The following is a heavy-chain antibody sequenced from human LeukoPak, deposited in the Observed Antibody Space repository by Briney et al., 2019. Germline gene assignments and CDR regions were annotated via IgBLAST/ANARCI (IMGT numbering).Heavy chain of an antibody. J-gene: IGHJ4*02. V-gene: IGHV3-23*01. CDR3: AKAPMYGGYPDY. D-gene: IGHD5-12*01. Sequence: GGSLRLSCAASGFTFSSYAMSWVRQAPGKGLEWVSSISSGGSTYYADSVQGRFTISRDNSKNTLYLQMNSLRAEDTAVHYCAKAPMYGGYPDYWGQGTLVTVSS. CDR1: GFTFSSYA. CDR2: ISSGGST.